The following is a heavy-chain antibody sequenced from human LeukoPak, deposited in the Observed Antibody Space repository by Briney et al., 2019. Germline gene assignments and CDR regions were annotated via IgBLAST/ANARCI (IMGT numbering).Heavy chain of an antibody. CDR3: AATIAADTVYYGMDV. Sequence: ASVKVSCKASGGTFSSYAISWVRQAPGQGLEWMGWISAYNGNTNYAQKLQGRVTMTTDTSTSTAYMELRSLRSEDTAVYYCAATIAADTVYYGMDVWGQGTTVTVSS. CDR2: ISAYNGNT. D-gene: IGHD6-13*01. CDR1: GGTFSSYA. V-gene: IGHV1-18*01. J-gene: IGHJ6*02.